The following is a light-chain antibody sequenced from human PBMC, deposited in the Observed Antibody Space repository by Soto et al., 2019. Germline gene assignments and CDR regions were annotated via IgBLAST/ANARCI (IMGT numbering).Light chain of an antibody. CDR1: QSVSSSY. V-gene: IGKV3-20*01. J-gene: IGKJ1*01. CDR3: QQYGSSPPWT. CDR2: LAS. Sequence: EIVLRQSPGTLSLYQGERATLSCRASQSVSSSYLALYQQKPGQAPRLLIYLASSRATGIPDRFSGSGSGTDFTLTISRLEPEDFAVYYCQQYGSSPPWTFGQGTKVDI.